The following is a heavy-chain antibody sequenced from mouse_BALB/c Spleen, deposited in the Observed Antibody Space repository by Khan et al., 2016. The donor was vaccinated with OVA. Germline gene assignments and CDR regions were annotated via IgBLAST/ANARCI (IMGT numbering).Heavy chain of an antibody. J-gene: IGHJ4*01. D-gene: IGHD2-14*01. CDR3: ARVGYNGTMDY. V-gene: IGHV9-3-1*01. CDR2: INTSTGKP. CDR1: GYTFTNNG. Sequence: QIQLVQSGPELKKPGETVKISCKASGYTFTNNGMNWVKQAPGKGLKWMGWINTSTGKPTYADDFKGRFAFSLETSASTAYLQINNLKNEDTATYFCARVGYNGTMDYWGQGTSVTVSS.